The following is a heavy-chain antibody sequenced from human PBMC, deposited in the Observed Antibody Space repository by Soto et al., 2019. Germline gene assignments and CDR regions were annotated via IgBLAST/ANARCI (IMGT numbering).Heavy chain of an antibody. Sequence: PSETLSLTCTVSGGSISSYYWSWIRQPPGKGLEWIGYIYYSGSTNYNPSLKSRVTISVDTSKNQFSLKLSSVTAADTAVYYCARASSRGYSYGYTALPPFDYWGQGTLVTVSS. D-gene: IGHD5-18*01. V-gene: IGHV4-59*01. CDR3: ARASSRGYSYGYTALPPFDY. CDR1: GGSISSYY. CDR2: IYYSGST. J-gene: IGHJ4*02.